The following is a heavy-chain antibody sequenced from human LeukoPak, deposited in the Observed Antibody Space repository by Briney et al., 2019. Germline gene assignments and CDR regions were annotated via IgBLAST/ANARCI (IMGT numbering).Heavy chain of an antibody. V-gene: IGHV3-7*01. CDR3: ATEGAAPAVDAFDI. CDR1: GFTFSNYW. CDR2: IKQDGSEK. D-gene: IGHD6-13*01. J-gene: IGHJ3*02. Sequence: GGSLRLSCAASGFTFSNYWMTWVRQAPGKGLEWVANIKQDGSEKYYVDSVKGRFTISRDNAKNSLYLQTNSLRAEDTAVYFCATEGAAPAVDAFDIWGQGTMVTVSS.